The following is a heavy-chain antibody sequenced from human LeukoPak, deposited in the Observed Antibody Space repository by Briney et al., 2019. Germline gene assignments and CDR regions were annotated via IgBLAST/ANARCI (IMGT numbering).Heavy chain of an antibody. CDR3: ARRRSRSWDWFDP. D-gene: IGHD1-26*01. V-gene: IGHV4-39*01. CDR1: GGSISSSSYY. Sequence: ASETLSLTCTVSGGSISSSSYYWGWIRQPPGKGLEWIGSIYYSGSTYYNPSLKSRVTISVDTSKNQFPLKLSSVTAADTAVYHCARRRSRSWDWFDPWGQGTLVAVSS. J-gene: IGHJ5*02. CDR2: IYYSGST.